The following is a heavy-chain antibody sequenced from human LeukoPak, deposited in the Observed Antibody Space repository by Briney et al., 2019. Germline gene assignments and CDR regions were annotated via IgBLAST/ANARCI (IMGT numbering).Heavy chain of an antibody. V-gene: IGHV3-23*01. CDR2: IGDVET. D-gene: IGHD3-10*01. J-gene: IGHJ3*02. Sequence: AGGSLSLSCAVSGFTFNIYAMHWVRQAPGKGREWVSAIGDVETYYADSVRGRFTISRDDSKKMLHLQINILSAEDTAIYYCAKDMISGNGEYDAFDIWGRGTMVTV. CDR1: GFTFNIYA. CDR3: AKDMISGNGEYDAFDI.